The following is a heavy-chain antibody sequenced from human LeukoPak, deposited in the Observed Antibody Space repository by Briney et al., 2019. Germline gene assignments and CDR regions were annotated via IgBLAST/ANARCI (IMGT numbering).Heavy chain of an antibody. V-gene: IGHV3-23*01. Sequence: PGGSLRLSCAASGFTFSSYAISWVRQAPGKGLEWVSAITGSGGSTYYADSVQGRFTISRDNSRNTLYLQMNSLRAEDTAAYYCAPWEPRGHYYMDVWGKGTTVTVSS. CDR1: GFTFSSYA. CDR3: APWEPRGHYYMDV. D-gene: IGHD1-26*01. CDR2: ITGSGGST. J-gene: IGHJ6*03.